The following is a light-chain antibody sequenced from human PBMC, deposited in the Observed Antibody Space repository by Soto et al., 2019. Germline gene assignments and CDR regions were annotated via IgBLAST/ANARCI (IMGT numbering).Light chain of an antibody. Sequence: EIVLTQAPATLSLSPGERATLSCRASQSVDSYFAWYRQQPGRAPRLLIYDTSIRATCIPARFSSRGTGTDFALTIGSLEPEDFPVYYCQQRSNWRGTFGGGTKVEIK. CDR2: DTS. V-gene: IGKV3-11*01. CDR1: QSVDSY. CDR3: QQRSNWRGT. J-gene: IGKJ4*01.